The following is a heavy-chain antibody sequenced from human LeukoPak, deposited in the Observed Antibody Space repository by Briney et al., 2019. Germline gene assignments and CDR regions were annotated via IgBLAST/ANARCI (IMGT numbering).Heavy chain of an antibody. V-gene: IGHV3-23*01. CDR1: GFTFSSSA. J-gene: IGHJ4*02. D-gene: IGHD1-26*01. CDR3: AKTPRGVPSPVGAVLFDY. CDR2: ISGSGGST. Sequence: PGGSLRLSCAASGFTFSSSAMSWVRQVPGKGLEWVSAISGSGGSTYYADSVKGRFTISRDNSKNTLYLQMNSLRAEDTAVYYCAKTPRGVPSPVGAVLFDYWGQGTLVTVSS.